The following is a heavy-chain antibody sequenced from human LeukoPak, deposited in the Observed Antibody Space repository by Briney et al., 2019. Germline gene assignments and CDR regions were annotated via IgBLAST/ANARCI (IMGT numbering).Heavy chain of an antibody. CDR1: GGSISSYY. Sequence: PSETLSLTCTVSGGSISSYYWSWIRQPAGKGLEWIGRIYTSGSTNYNPSLKSRVTMSVDTSKNQFSLKLSSVTAADTAVYCCARGGGGYSYGDYFDYWGQGTLVTVSS. V-gene: IGHV4-4*07. J-gene: IGHJ4*02. D-gene: IGHD5-18*01. CDR3: ARGGGGYSYGDYFDY. CDR2: IYTSGST.